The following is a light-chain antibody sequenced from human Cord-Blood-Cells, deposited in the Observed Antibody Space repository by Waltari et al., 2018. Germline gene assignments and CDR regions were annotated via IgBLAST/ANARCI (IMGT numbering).Light chain of an antibody. V-gene: IGLV2-14*03. CDR1: SSDVGGYNY. CDR2: DVS. Sequence: QSALTQPASVSGSPGQSITISCTGTSSDVGGYNYVSWYQQHPGKAPKLMIYDVSNRRSGVANRFSGSKSGNTVSLTISGLQAEDEADYYCSSYTSSSTWVFGGGTKLTVL. CDR3: SSYTSSSTWV. J-gene: IGLJ3*02.